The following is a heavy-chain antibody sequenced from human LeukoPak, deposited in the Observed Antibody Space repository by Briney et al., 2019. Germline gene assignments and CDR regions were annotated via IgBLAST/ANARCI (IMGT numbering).Heavy chain of an antibody. CDR1: GGSFSGCY. V-gene: IGHV4-34*01. CDR3: AREYCSGGSCPAQFDP. Sequence: SETLSLTCAVYGGSFSGCYWSWIRQPPGKGLEWIGEINHSGSTNYNPSLKSRVTISVDTSKNQFSLKLSSVTAADTAVYYCAREYCSGGSCPAQFDPWGQGTLVTVSS. D-gene: IGHD2-15*01. CDR2: INHSGST. J-gene: IGHJ5*02.